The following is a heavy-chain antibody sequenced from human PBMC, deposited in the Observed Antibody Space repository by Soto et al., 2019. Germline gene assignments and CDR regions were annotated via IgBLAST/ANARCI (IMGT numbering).Heavy chain of an antibody. Sequence: QVQLVESGGGVVQPGTSLRLSCATSGLTFTKYGFHWVRQSPGKGLEWVAFIWHDGSQKYYADSVKGRFTISRDSSKDPVFLEKNSLEDEDTGVYYLAGSWWHWVYCWGGGGCVGDYWGQGTMVTVSS. CDR3: AGSWWHWVYCWGGGGCVGDY. D-gene: IGHD3-10*01. V-gene: IGHV3-33*01. CDR1: GLTFTKYG. J-gene: IGHJ4*02. CDR2: IWHDGSQK.